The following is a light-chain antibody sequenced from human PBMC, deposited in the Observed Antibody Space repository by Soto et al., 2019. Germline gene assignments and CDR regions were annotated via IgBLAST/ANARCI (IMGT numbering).Light chain of an antibody. V-gene: IGKV1-27*01. CDR1: QGISSS. Sequence: DIQMTQSPSSLSASVGDRVTITCRASQGISSSLAWYQHKPGKVPELLIYAASTLDSGVPSRFSGSGSGTDFTVTMSSLQPEDVVTYYCQEYYSPPFTFGPGTKVNFK. CDR2: AAS. J-gene: IGKJ3*01. CDR3: QEYYSPPFT.